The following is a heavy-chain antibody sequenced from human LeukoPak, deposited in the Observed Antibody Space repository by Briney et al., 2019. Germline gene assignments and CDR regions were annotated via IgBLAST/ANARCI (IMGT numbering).Heavy chain of an antibody. Sequence: PSETLSLTCTVSGYSISSGYYWGWIRQPPGKGLEWIGSIYHSGSTYYNLSLKSRVTISVDTSKNQFSLKLNSVTAADTAVYYCARVEQWPPNNWFDPWGQGTLVTVSS. CDR1: GYSISSGYY. V-gene: IGHV4-38-2*02. CDR3: ARVEQWPPNNWFDP. D-gene: IGHD6-19*01. CDR2: IYHSGST. J-gene: IGHJ5*02.